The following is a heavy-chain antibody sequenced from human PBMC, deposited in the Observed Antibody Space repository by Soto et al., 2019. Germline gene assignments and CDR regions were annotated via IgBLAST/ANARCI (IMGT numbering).Heavy chain of an antibody. CDR1: GFTFSSYA. D-gene: IGHD6-19*01. J-gene: IGHJ4*02. Sequence: EVQLLESGGGLVQPGGSLRLSCAASGFTFSSYAMSWVRQAPGKGLEWVSVISDSGGGTSYADSVKGRFTISRDNSMNTLYLQMNSLRAEDTAVYYCAREYSSGWKTFDYWGQGTLVTVSS. CDR3: AREYSSGWKTFDY. V-gene: IGHV3-23*01. CDR2: ISDSGGGT.